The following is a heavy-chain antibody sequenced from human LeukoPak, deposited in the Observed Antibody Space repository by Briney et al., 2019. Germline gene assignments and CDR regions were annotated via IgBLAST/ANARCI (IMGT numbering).Heavy chain of an antibody. J-gene: IGHJ6*03. V-gene: IGHV4-4*09. CDR1: GGSISSYY. D-gene: IGHD3-10*01. Sequence: SETLSLTCTVSGGSISSYYWNWIRQPPGKGLELIGYIYTSGSTNYNPSLRSRVTISVDTSKNQFSLKLSSVTAADTAVYYCASLGSGYYYYMDVWGKGTTVTVSS. CDR2: IYTSGST. CDR3: ASLGSGYYYYMDV.